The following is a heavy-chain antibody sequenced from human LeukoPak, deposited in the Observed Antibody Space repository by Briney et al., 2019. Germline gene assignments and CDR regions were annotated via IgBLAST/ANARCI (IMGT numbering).Heavy chain of an antibody. CDR2: IYYSGST. CDR1: GDSISSGSYY. D-gene: IGHD5-12*01. Sequence: SETLSLTCTVSGDSISSGSYYWGWIRQPPGKGLEWIGSIYYSGSTYYNPSLKSRVTISVDTSKNQFSLKLSSVTAADTAVYYCASLTIVATAFDYWGQRTLVTVSS. V-gene: IGHV4-39*01. J-gene: IGHJ4*02. CDR3: ASLTIVATAFDY.